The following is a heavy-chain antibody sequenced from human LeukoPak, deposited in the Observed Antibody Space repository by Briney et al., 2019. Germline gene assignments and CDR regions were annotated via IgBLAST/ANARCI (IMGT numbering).Heavy chain of an antibody. CDR1: GGSISSYY. CDR3: ARGLYRSGSSHFDY. J-gene: IGHJ4*02. Sequence: SETLSLTCTVSGGSISSYYWSWIRQPPGKGLDWIGYIYYSGSTNYNPSLKSRVTISVDTSKNQFSLKLSSVTAADTAVYYCARGLYRSGSSHFDYWGQGTLVTVSS. CDR2: IYYSGST. D-gene: IGHD3-10*01. V-gene: IGHV4-59*01.